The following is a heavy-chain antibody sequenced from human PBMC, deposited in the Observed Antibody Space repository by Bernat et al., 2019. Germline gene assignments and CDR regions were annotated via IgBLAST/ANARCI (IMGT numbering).Heavy chain of an antibody. CDR3: ASLPYSGDY. D-gene: IGHD1-26*01. J-gene: IGHJ4*02. Sequence: EVQLVESGGGLVQPGGSLRLSCRASGFTFSTYEMNWVRKAPGTGLEWISYISSSGSTIYYADSVKCRFTISSDNAKNSLYLQMNGLNAGDTAVYYCASLPYSGDYWGQGTLVTVSS. CDR1: GFTFSTYE. CDR2: ISSSGSTI. V-gene: IGHV3-48*03.